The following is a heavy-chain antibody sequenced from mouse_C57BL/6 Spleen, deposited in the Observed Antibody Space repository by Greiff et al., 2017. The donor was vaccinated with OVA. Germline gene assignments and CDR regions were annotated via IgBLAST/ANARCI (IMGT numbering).Heavy chain of an antibody. CDR3: ARVDY. J-gene: IGHJ2*01. Sequence: VQLQQSGPELVKPGASVKISCKASGYSFTGYYMNWVKQSPEKSLEWIGEINPSTGGTTYNQKFKAKATLTVDKSSSTAYMQLKSLTSEDSAVYYCARVDYWGQGTTLTVSS. V-gene: IGHV1-42*01. CDR2: INPSTGGT. CDR1: GYSFTGYY.